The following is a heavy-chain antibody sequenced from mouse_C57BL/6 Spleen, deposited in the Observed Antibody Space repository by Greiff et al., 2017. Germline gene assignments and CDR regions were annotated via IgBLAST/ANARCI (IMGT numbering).Heavy chain of an antibody. Sequence: VQLKESGPELVKPGASVKISCKASGYAFSSSWMTWVKQRPGKGLEWIGRIYPGGGDTNYNGKFKGKGTLTAYKSSSTAYMQLSSLTSEDSAVYFCARGSAQATLDYWGQGTTLTVSS. CDR3: ARGSAQATLDY. CDR2: IYPGGGDT. J-gene: IGHJ2*01. CDR1: GYAFSSSW. V-gene: IGHV1-82*01. D-gene: IGHD3-2*02.